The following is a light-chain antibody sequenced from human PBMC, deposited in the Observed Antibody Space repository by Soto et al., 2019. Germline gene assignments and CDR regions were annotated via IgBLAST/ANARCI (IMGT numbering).Light chain of an antibody. CDR3: HQYGSSPQT. CDR1: QSVSSSY. V-gene: IGKV3-20*01. CDR2: GAS. J-gene: IGKJ1*01. Sequence: EIVLTRSPGTLSLSPGGRATLSCRASQSVSSSYFAWYQQKPGQAPRLLIYGASNRATGIPDRFSGSGSGTDFTLTISRLEPEDFAVYYCHQYGSSPQTFGQGTKVDIK.